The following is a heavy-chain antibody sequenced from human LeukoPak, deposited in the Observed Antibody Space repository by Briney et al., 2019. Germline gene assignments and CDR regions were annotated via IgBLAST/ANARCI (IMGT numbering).Heavy chain of an antibody. D-gene: IGHD3-9*01. CDR2: INPYNGNT. V-gene: IGHV1-18*01. CDR3: ARVNNYDILSSFDS. J-gene: IGHJ4*02. Sequence: ASVKVSCKASGGTFSSYAISWVRQAPGQGLEWMAWINPYNGNTNYAQKLQGRVTMTTDTSTSTAYMELRSLTSDDTAVYYCARVNNYDILSSFDSWGQGTLVTVSS. CDR1: GGTFSSYA.